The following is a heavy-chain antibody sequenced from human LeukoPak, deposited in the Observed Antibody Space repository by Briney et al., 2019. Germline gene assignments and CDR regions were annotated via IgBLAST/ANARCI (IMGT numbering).Heavy chain of an antibody. D-gene: IGHD1-14*01. CDR3: ARPNPSYYYGMDV. CDR2: IYYSGRT. V-gene: IGHV4-59*08. CDR1: GDSISTNY. J-gene: IGHJ6*02. Sequence: SETLSLTCIVSGDSISTNYWSWIRQPPGKGLEWIGYIYYSGRTNYSPSLKSRVTISVDMSKNQFSLKLSSVTAADTAVYYCARPNPSYYYGMDVWGQGTTVTVSS.